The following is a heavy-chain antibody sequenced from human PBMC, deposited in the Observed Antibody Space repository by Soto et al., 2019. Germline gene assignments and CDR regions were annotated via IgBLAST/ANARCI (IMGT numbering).Heavy chain of an antibody. CDR3: ANMRGRHCSNGVCSKVGY. J-gene: IGHJ4*02. CDR1: GGPLSNYV. Sequence: QVQLVQSGAEVKKPGSSVKVSCKASGGPLSNYVISWVRQAPGQGLEWMGGIMSIFGTPNYAEKFQGRVKISADESTNTGYMELSSLTSEDTAVYYCANMRGRHCSNGVCSKVGYWGQGTLVIVSS. CDR2: IMSIFGTP. V-gene: IGHV1-69*01. D-gene: IGHD2-8*01.